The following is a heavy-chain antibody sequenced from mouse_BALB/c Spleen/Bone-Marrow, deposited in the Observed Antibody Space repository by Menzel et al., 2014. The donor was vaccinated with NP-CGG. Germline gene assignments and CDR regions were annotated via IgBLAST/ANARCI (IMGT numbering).Heavy chain of an antibody. CDR3: AREDRYESYFPY. Sequence: VQLQQPGPDLVKPSQSLSLSCTVTGYSINSGYGWPWIRQFPGNTLEWLAYIHYSGYTDFNPSLKGRISVTRDTSKNQCFLQLNSVTTEDTATYYCAREDRYESYFPYWGQGTLFTVSA. CDR1: GYSINSGYG. J-gene: IGHJ3*01. D-gene: IGHD2-14*01. CDR2: IHYSGYT. V-gene: IGHV3-1*02.